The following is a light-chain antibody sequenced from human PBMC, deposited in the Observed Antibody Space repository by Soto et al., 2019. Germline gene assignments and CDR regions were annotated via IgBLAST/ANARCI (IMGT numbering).Light chain of an antibody. J-gene: IGLJ1*01. CDR3: SSYTSSSTL. V-gene: IGLV2-14*01. CDR1: SSDVGGYNY. Sequence: QSVLTQPASVSGSPGQSITISCTGTSSDVGGYNYVSWYQQHPGKAPKLMIYVVTDRPSGVSSRFSGSKSGNTASLTISGLQAEDEADYYCSSYTSSSTLFGTGTKVTAL. CDR2: VVT.